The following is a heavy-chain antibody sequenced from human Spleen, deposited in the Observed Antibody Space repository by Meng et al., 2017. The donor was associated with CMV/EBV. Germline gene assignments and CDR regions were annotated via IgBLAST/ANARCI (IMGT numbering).Heavy chain of an antibody. D-gene: IGHD1-1*01. CDR2: IIPIFGTA. V-gene: IGHV1-69*05. CDR3: ARDNNLGPDY. J-gene: IGHJ4*02. CDR1: GGTFSSYA. Sequence: SVKVSCKASGGTFSSYAISWVRQAPGQGLEWMGGIIPIFGTANYAQKFQGRVTITTDESTSTAYMELSSLRSDDTAVYFCARDNNLGPDYWGQGTLVTVSS.